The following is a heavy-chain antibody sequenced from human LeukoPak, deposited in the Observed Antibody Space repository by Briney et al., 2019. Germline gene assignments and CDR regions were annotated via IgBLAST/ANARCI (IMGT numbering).Heavy chain of an antibody. D-gene: IGHD2-15*01. J-gene: IGHJ3*01. CDR1: GFTFSSYG. CDR2: ISYDGSNK. Sequence: GGSLRLSCAASGFTFSSYGMHWVRQAPGKGLEWVAVISYDGSNKYYADSVKGRFTISRDNSKNTLYLQMNSLRAEDTAVYYCANQLLPYCSGGSCYSAVGWGQGTMVTVSS. V-gene: IGHV3-30*18. CDR3: ANQLLPYCSGGSCYSAVG.